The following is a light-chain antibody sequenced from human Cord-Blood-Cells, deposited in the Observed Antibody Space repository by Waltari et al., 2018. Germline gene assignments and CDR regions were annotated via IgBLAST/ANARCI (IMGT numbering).Light chain of an antibody. V-gene: IGKV3-11*01. Sequence: EIVLTQSPATLSSYPGERATLSCRASQSVSSYLAWYQQKPGQAPRLLIYDASNRATGIPARFSGSGSGTDFTLTISSLEPEDFAVYYCQQRSNWPWTFGQGTKVEIK. CDR1: QSVSSY. J-gene: IGKJ1*01. CDR2: DAS. CDR3: QQRSNWPWT.